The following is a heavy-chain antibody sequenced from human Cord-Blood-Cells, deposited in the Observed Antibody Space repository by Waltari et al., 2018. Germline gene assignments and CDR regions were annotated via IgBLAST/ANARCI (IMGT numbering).Heavy chain of an antibody. V-gene: IGHV4-39*01. Sequence: QPQLQVSGPGLVKPSETLSLTCTVSGGSIGSSSYYWGWIRQPPGKGLAWIGSIYYSGSTYYNPSLKSRVTISVDTSKNQFSLKLSSVTAADTAVYYCARKLNSSSSLYYFDYWGQGTLVTVSS. CDR1: GGSIGSSSYY. CDR3: ARKLNSSSSLYYFDY. J-gene: IGHJ4*02. D-gene: IGHD6-6*01. CDR2: IYYSGST.